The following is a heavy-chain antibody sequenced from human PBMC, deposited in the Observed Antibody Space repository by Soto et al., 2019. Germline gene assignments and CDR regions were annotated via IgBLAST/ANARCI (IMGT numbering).Heavy chain of an antibody. Sequence: ASVKVSCQASGYTFTSYAMKWVRHAPGQGLERMGWINANSGVTNYAQKFQGWVTMTRDTSISTAYMELSRLRSDDTAVYYCAIGRYSSSFYFNYGMDVWGQGTTVTVSS. D-gene: IGHD6-6*01. J-gene: IGHJ6*02. CDR1: GYTFTSYA. CDR3: AIGRYSSSFYFNYGMDV. CDR2: INANSGVT. V-gene: IGHV1-2*04.